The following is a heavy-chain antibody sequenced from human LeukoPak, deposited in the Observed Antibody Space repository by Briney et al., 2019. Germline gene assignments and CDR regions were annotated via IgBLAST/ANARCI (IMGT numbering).Heavy chain of an antibody. D-gene: IGHD3-22*01. Sequence: GGSLRPSCAASGFTFSSYAMSWVRQAPGKGLEWVSAISGSGGSTYYADSVKGRFTISRDNSKNTLYLQMNSLRAEDTAVYYCAKFYDSSGYSHFDYWGQGTLVTVSS. CDR1: GFTFSSYA. V-gene: IGHV3-23*01. CDR2: ISGSGGST. J-gene: IGHJ4*02. CDR3: AKFYDSSGYSHFDY.